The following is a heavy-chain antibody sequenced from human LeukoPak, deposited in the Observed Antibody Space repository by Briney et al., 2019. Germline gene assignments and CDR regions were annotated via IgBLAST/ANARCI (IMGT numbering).Heavy chain of an antibody. CDR1: GYTFTTYS. D-gene: IGHD5-24*01. J-gene: IGHJ4*02. CDR2: INANTGNP. Sequence: GASVKVSCKASGYTFTTYSMNWLRQAPGQGLEWMGWINANTGNPTYAQGFTGRFVFSLVTSVSTAYLQISSLKAEDTAVYYCAGDAATIIFDHWGQGTLVTVSS. CDR3: AGDAATIIFDH. V-gene: IGHV7-4-1*02.